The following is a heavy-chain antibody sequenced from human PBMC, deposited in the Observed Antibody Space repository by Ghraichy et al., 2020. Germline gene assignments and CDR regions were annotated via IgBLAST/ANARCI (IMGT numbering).Heavy chain of an antibody. D-gene: IGHD3-3*01. J-gene: IGHJ1*01. CDR2: ISGSGDST. CDR1: GFTFSNYA. V-gene: IGHV3-23*01. CDR3: AKGLDFWSGSYPPEYLQD. Sequence: GGSLRLSCAASGFTFSNYAMSWVRQAPGKGLEWVSAISGSGDSTFYADSVKGRFTISRDNSKNTLDLQMSSLRAEDTAGYHCAKGLDFWSGSYPPEYLQDWGQGTLITVSS.